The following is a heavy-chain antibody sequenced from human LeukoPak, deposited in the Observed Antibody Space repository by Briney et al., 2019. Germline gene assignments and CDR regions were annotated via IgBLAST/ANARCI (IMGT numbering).Heavy chain of an antibody. CDR2: IRYDGSNK. CDR1: GFTFSSYA. CDR3: AKNARNIYYFDY. V-gene: IGHV3-30*02. Sequence: GGSLRLSCAASGFTFSSYAMHWVRQAPGKGLEWVAFIRYDGSNKYCADSVKGRFTISRDNSKNTLYLQMNSLRAEDTAVYYCAKNARNIYYFDYWGQGTLVTVSS. D-gene: IGHD1-14*01. J-gene: IGHJ4*02.